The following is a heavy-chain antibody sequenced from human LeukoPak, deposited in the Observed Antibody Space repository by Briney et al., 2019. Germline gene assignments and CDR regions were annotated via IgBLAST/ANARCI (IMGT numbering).Heavy chain of an antibody. J-gene: IGHJ5*02. CDR1: GGSISSSSYY. D-gene: IGHD2-2*02. CDR3: AREVPAAILYWFDP. Sequence: KPSETLSLTCTVSGGSISSSSYYWGWIRQPPGKGLEWIGSIYYSGSTYYNPSLKSRVTISVDTSKNQFSLKLSSVTAADTAVYYCAREVPAAILYWFDPWGQGTLVTVSS. CDR2: IYYSGST. V-gene: IGHV4-39*07.